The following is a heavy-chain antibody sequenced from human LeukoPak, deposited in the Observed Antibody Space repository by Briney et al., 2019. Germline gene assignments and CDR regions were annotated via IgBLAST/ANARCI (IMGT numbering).Heavy chain of an antibody. CDR3: ARGGLENGYHSNDGFDI. J-gene: IGHJ3*02. D-gene: IGHD3-22*01. V-gene: IGHV4-59*01. CDR1: GGSISGYY. CDR2: IYYSGST. Sequence: SETLSLTRTVSGGSISGYYWGWIRQPPGKGLEWIGYIYYSGSTKYNPSLKSRVTMSVDTSRNQFSLKLSSVTAADTAVYYCARGGLENGYHSNDGFDIWGQGTMVTVSS.